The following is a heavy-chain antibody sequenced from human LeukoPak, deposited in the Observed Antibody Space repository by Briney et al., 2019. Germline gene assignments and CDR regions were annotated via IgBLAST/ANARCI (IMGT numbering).Heavy chain of an antibody. CDR3: TRGIAVAEFDY. D-gene: IGHD6-19*01. CDR2: IRSKANSYAT. V-gene: IGHV3-73*01. J-gene: IGHJ4*02. Sequence: GGSLRLSCAASGFTLSGSAMHWVRQASGKGLEWVGRIRSKANSYATAYAASVKGRFTISRDDSKNTAYLQMNSLKTEDTAVYYCTRGIAVAEFDYWGQGTLVTVSS. CDR1: GFTLSGSA.